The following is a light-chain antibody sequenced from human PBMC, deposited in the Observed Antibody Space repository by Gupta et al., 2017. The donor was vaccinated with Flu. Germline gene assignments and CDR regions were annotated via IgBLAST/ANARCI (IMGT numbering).Light chain of an antibody. CDR2: EVN. J-gene: IGLJ3*02. V-gene: IGLV2-14*01. CDR1: SSDVGHRNF. Sequence: QFALTQPASVSGSPGQSITMSCTGTSSDVGHRNFVSWYQQHPGNAPKLIIFEVNNRPSGISHCVSGSRSGKKDYLTISGLQAEDEAYYACASYTDTGACVFGGGTKFTVL. CDR3: ASYTDTGACV.